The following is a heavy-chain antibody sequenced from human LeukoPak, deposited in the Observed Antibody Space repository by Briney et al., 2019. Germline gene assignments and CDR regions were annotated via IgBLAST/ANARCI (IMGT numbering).Heavy chain of an antibody. J-gene: IGHJ3*02. CDR3: ARDVPQSHAFDI. CDR1: GGTFSSYA. V-gene: IGHV1-69*05. Sequence: GASVKVSCKASGGTFSSYAISWVRQAPGQGVEWMGVIIPIFGTANYAQKFQGRVTITTDESTSTAYMELSSLRSEDTAVYYCARDVPQSHAFDIWGQGTMVTVSS. CDR2: IIPIFGTA.